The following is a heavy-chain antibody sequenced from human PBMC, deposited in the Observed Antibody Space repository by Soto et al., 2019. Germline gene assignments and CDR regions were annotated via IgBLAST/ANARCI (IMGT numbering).Heavy chain of an antibody. CDR2: ISGSGGST. D-gene: IGHD1-26*01. J-gene: IGHJ3*02. Sequence: GGSLRLSCAASGFTFSSYAMSWVRQAPGKGLEWVSAISGSGGSTYYADSVKGRFTISRDNSKNTLYLQMNSRRAEDTAVYYCAKTVGIVGATMRDAFDIWGQGTMVTVSS. CDR1: GFTFSSYA. CDR3: AKTVGIVGATMRDAFDI. V-gene: IGHV3-23*01.